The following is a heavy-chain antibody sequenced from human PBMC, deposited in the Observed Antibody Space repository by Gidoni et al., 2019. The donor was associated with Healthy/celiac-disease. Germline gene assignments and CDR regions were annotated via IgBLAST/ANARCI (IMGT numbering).Heavy chain of an antibody. CDR3: ARDRPTFDI. CDR1: GFTFSSYA. CDR2: ISYDGSNK. Sequence: QVQLVESGGGVVQPGRSLRLSCAASGFTFSSYAMHWVRQAPGKGLEWVAVISYDGSNKYYADSVKGRFTISRDNSKNTLYLQMNSLRAEDTAVYYCARDRPTFDIWGQGTMVTVSS. J-gene: IGHJ3*02. V-gene: IGHV3-30-3*01.